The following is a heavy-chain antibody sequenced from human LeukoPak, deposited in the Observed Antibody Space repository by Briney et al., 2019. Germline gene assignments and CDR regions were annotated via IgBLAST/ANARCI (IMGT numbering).Heavy chain of an antibody. V-gene: IGHV1-46*01. J-gene: IGHJ6*03. CDR3: ARGLGFGEPRGYYYMDV. Sequence: GASVKVSCKASGYIFTSYFMHWVRQAPGQGLEWVGLINPSGGSTRYAQKFQGRVTMTRDMSTSTVYMELSSLRSEDTAVYYCARGLGFGEPRGYYYMDVWGKGTTVTVSS. CDR2: INPSGGST. CDR1: GYIFTSYF. D-gene: IGHD3-10*01.